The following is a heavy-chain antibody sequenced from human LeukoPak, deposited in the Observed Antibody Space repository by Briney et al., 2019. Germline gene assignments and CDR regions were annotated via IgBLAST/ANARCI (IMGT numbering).Heavy chain of an antibody. CDR2: ISYDGSNK. V-gene: IGHV3-30*03. D-gene: IGHD6-13*01. CDR1: RFTFSSYG. Sequence: PGGSLRLSCAASRFTFSSYGMHWVRQAPGKGLEWVAVISYDGSNKYYADSVKGRFTISRDNSKNTLYLQMNSLRAEDTAVYYCATGIAAHLPYWGYWGQGTLVTVSS. J-gene: IGHJ4*02. CDR3: ATGIAAHLPYWGY.